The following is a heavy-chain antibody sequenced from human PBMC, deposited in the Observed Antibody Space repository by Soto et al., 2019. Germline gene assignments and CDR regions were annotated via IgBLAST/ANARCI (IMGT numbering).Heavy chain of an antibody. CDR3: ARSYYNSYVFGY. CDR2: IFYTGRT. Sequence: SETLSLTCTVSGGSINSGGYYWSWILQHPGKGLELILKIFYTGRTSYNPSLKSRVNISVDTSKNQFSLKLNSVTAADTAVYYCARSYYNSYVFGYWGQGTLVTV. D-gene: IGHD4-4*01. V-gene: IGHV4-31*03. CDR1: GGSINSGGYY. J-gene: IGHJ4*02.